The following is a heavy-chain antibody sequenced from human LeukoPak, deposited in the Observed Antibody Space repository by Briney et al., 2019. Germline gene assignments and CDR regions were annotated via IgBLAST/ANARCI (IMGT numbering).Heavy chain of an antibody. D-gene: IGHD6-19*01. J-gene: IGHJ4*02. V-gene: IGHV3-15*01. Sequence: GGSLRLSCAGSGFTFSNAWLSWVRQAPGKGLEWVGRIKTKTGGGTTEYPAPVKGRFTVSRDDSKDTVFLQMNSLKSEDTAVYYCTIDSNSGWSGYWGQGTLVTVSS. CDR3: TIDSNSGWSGY. CDR1: GFTFSNAW. CDR2: IKTKTGGGTT.